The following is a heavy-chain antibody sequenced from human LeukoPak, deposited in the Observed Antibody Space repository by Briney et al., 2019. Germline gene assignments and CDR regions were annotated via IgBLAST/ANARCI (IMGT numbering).Heavy chain of an antibody. V-gene: IGHV4-34*01. CDR3: ARDRGSYWYFDY. CDR1: GGSFSGYY. D-gene: IGHD1-26*01. CDR2: INHSGST. Sequence: SETLSLTCAVYGGSFSGYYWSWIRQPPGKGLEWIGEINHSGSTNYNPSLKSRVTISVDTSKNQFSLKLSSVTAADTAVYYCARDRGSYWYFDYWGQGTLVTVSS. J-gene: IGHJ4*02.